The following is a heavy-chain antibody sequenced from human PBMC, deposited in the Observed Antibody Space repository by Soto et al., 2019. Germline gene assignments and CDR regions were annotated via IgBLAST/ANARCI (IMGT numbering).Heavy chain of an antibody. Sequence: ASVKVSCKASGYTFTSYAMHWVRQAPGQRLEWMGWINAGNGNTKYSQKFQGRVTITRDTSASTAYMELSSLRSEDTAVYYCESEFVPYYYYYGMDVWGQGTTVTVSS. CDR1: GYTFTSYA. V-gene: IGHV1-3*01. D-gene: IGHD2-8*01. J-gene: IGHJ6*02. CDR3: ESEFVPYYYYYGMDV. CDR2: INAGNGNT.